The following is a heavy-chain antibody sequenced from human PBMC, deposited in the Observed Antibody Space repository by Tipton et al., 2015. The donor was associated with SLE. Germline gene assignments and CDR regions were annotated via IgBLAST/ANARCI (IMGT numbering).Heavy chain of an antibody. CDR1: GASVSTTSYS. CDR3: VRHRYTYGYEDI. V-gene: IGHV4-39*07. D-gene: IGHD5-18*01. J-gene: IGHJ4*02. Sequence: GLVKPSETLSLTCTVSGASVSTTSYSWGWIRQPPGKGLEWIASIYSSGSTYYNPSLKSRVTMSIDTSRNQFSLKLSSVAAADTAVYYCVRHRYTYGYEDIWGQGTLVTVSS. CDR2: IYSSGST.